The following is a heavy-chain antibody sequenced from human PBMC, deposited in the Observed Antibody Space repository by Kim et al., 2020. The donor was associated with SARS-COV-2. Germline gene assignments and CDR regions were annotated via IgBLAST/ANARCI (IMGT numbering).Heavy chain of an antibody. J-gene: IGHJ4*02. Sequence: TYADTGKGRFTISRDNAKKPLYLQMNSLRVEETAVYYCVRDQDGPGAIIDYWGQGTLVTVSS. D-gene: IGHD2-21*01. CDR3: VRDQDGPGAIIDY. V-gene: IGHV3-74*01.